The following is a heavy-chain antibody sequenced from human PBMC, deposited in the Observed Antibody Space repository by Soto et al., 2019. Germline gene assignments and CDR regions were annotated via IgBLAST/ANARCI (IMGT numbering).Heavy chain of an antibody. V-gene: IGHV3-30*18. CDR2: ISYDGIDE. CDR1: GFIFTSFG. D-gene: IGHD2-2*01. J-gene: IGHJ4*02. CDR3: AKDFREMPTVAPDVS. Sequence: QVPLVESGGGVVQPGTSLKLSCATSGFIFTSFGMHWLRQAPGKGLEWVAVISYDGIDENYADSVKGRFAISRDKYKSTVYLQMNTLGVEDTAVYSCAKDFREMPTVAPDVSWDQGTLVTVSS.